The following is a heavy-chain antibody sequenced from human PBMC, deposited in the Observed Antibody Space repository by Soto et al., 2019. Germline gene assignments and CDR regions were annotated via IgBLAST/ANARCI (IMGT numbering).Heavy chain of an antibody. CDR2: IYPGDSDT. J-gene: IGHJ6*02. D-gene: IGHD6-6*01. CDR3: ARRLGYSSSSAYYGMDV. CDR1: GYSFTSYW. Sequence: GESLKISCKGSGYSFTSYWIGWVRHMPGKGLEWTGIIYPGDSDTRYSPSFQGQVTISADKSISTAYLQWSSLKASDTAMYYCARRLGYSSSSAYYGMDVWGQGTTVTVSS. V-gene: IGHV5-51*01.